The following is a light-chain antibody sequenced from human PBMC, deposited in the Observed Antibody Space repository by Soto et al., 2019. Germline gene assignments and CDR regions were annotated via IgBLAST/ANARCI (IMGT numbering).Light chain of an antibody. CDR1: NSNIENNF. CDR3: GTWDSGLSAGAV. CDR2: ENN. Sequence: QSVLTQPPSVSAAPGQKVTISCSGSNSNIENNFVSWYQQLPGTAPKLLIYENNKRPSGIPDRFSGSKSGTSATLAITGLQTGDEADYYCGTWDSGLSAGAVFGGGTQLTVL. V-gene: IGLV1-51*02. J-gene: IGLJ7*01.